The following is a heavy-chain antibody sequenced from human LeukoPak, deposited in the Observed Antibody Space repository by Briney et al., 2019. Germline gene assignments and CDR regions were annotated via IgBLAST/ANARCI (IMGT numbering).Heavy chain of an antibody. CDR2: IYTSGST. J-gene: IGHJ5*02. CDR1: GGSFSGYY. CDR3: ARGLDSSSWPDWFDP. V-gene: IGHV4-59*10. D-gene: IGHD6-13*01. Sequence: PSETLSLTCAVYGGSFSGYYWSWIRQPPGKGLEWIGRIYTSGSTNYNPSLKSRVTMSVDTSKNQFSLKLSSVTAADTAVYYCARGLDSSSWPDWFDPWGQGTLVTVSS.